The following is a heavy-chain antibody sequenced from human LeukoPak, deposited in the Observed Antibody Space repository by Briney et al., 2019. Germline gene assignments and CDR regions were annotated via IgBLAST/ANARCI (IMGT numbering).Heavy chain of an antibody. CDR3: TREKAVANPDY. CDR1: GFTFGDYA. V-gene: IGHV3-49*04. CDR2: IRSKAYGGTT. Sequence: PGGSLRLSCTASGFTFGDYAMSWVRQAPGKGLEWVGFIRSKAYGGTTEYAASVKGRFTISRDDSKSIAYLQMNSLKTEDTAVYYCTREKAVANPDYWGQGTLVTVSS. J-gene: IGHJ4*02. D-gene: IGHD6-19*01.